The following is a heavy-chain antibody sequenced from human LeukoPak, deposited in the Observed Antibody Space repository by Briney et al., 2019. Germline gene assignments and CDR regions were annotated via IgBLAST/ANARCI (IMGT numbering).Heavy chain of an antibody. D-gene: IGHD2/OR15-2a*01. CDR3: ARDSSSFPNYFDL. Sequence: GGSLRLSCAASGFTVGDNYMSWVRHAPGKGLEWVSLIYSAGDTFYSDSVRGRFTISRDNSKNTLYLQMNSLRAEDTAFYYCARDSSSFPNYFDLWGQGTLVTVSS. CDR1: GFTVGDNY. J-gene: IGHJ4*02. CDR2: IYSAGDT. V-gene: IGHV3-53*01.